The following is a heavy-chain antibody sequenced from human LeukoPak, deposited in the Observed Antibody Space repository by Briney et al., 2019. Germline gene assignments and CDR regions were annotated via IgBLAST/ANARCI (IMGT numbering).Heavy chain of an antibody. CDR2: IYPGDVGT. V-gene: IGHV5-51*01. D-gene: IGHD3-10*01. CDR3: ARLRAEYYGSGSYQAYYYYYMDV. J-gene: IGHJ6*03. Sequence: GESLKISCKGSGYSFTSYWIGWVGQMPGKGLDWMGIIYPGDVGTRYSPSFQGQVTISADKSISTAYLQWSSLKASDTAMYYCARLRAEYYGSGSYQAYYYYYMDVWGKGTTVTISS. CDR1: GYSFTSYW.